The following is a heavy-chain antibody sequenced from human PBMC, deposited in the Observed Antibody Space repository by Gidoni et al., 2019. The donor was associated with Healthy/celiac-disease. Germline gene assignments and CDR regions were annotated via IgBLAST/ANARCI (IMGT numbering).Heavy chain of an antibody. CDR1: GGSFSGYY. CDR2: INHSGST. D-gene: IGHD3-3*01. Sequence: QVQLQQWGAGLLKPSETLSLTCAVYGGSFSGYYWSWIRQPPGKGLEWIGEINHSGSTNYNPSLKSRVTISVDTSKNQFSLKLSSVTAADTAVYYCARATADFWSGYPDYWGQGTLVTVSS. J-gene: IGHJ4*02. CDR3: ARATADFWSGYPDY. V-gene: IGHV4-34*01.